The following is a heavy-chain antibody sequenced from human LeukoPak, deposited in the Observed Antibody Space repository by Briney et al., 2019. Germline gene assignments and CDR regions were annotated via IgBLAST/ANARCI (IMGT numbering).Heavy chain of an antibody. CDR2: VNPSSGGP. CDR3: ARDSEYQLLQNYFDA. CDR1: GYSFTGHY. D-gene: IGHD2-2*01. V-gene: IGHV1-2*02. J-gene: IGHJ5*02. Sequence: GASVKVSCKASGYSFTGHYIHWVRQAPGQGLEWIGWVNPSSGGPDYAQKFKGRVTVTRDTSISTAYMELSRLTADDTAVYHCARDSEYQLLQNYFDAWGRGTLVIVSS.